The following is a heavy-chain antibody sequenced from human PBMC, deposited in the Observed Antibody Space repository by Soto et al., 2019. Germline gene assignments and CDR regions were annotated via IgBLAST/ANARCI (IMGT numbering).Heavy chain of an antibody. J-gene: IGHJ4*02. CDR3: ASLVLYSYDSSGPIDY. CDR1: GGSISSSSYY. D-gene: IGHD3-22*01. V-gene: IGHV4-39*01. Sequence: ETLSLTCTVSGGSISSSSYYWGWIRQPPGKGLEWIGSIYYSGSTYYNPSLKSRVTISVDTSKNQFSLKLSSVTAADTAVYYCASLVLYSYDSSGPIDYWRQGTLVTVSS. CDR2: IYYSGST.